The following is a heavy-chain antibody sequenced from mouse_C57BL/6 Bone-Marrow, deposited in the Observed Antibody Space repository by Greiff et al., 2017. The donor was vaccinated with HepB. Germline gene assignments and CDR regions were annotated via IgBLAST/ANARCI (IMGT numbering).Heavy chain of an antibody. Sequence: EVKLQESGPELVKPGASVKISCKASGYSFTDYNMNWVKQSNGKSLEWIGVINPNYGTTSYNQKFKGKATLTVDQSSSTAYMQLNSLTSEDSPVYYVATITTLVSPWYFDVWGTGTTVTVSA. CDR1: GYSFTDYN. J-gene: IGHJ1*03. CDR2: INPNYGTT. V-gene: IGHV1-39*01. CDR3: ATITTLVSPWYFDV. D-gene: IGHD1-1*01.